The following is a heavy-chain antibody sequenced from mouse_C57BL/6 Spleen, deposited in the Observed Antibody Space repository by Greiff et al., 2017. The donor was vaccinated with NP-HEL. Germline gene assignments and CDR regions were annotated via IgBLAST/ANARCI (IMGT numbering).Heavy chain of an antibody. CDR1: GYTFTSYW. D-gene: IGHD2-4*01. J-gene: IGHJ2*01. CDR2: IDPSDSYT. V-gene: IGHV1-69*01. Sequence: QVQLQQPGAELVMPGASVKLSCKASGYTFTSYWMHWVKQRPGQGLEWIGEIDPSDSYTNYNQKFKGKSTLTVDKSSSTAYMQLSSLTSEDSAVYYCASSYDSFFDYWGQGTTLTVSS. CDR3: ASSYDSFFDY.